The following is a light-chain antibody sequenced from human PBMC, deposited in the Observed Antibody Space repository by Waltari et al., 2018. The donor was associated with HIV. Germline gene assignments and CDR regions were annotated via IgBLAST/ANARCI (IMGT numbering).Light chain of an antibody. Sequence: DVVMTQSPVSLSVSHGEPASISCRSSQSLLHRNGDNYLYWFLQRPGQSPQVLIYLGSNRASGVPDRFSSSGSGTDFTLKISRVEAEDVGIYYCMQALQAPYTFGQGTKLEIK. CDR2: LGS. CDR3: MQALQAPYT. V-gene: IGKV2-28*01. CDR1: QSLLHRNGDNY. J-gene: IGKJ2*01.